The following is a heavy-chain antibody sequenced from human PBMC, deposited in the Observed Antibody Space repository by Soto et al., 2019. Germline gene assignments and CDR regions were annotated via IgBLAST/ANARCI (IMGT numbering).Heavy chain of an antibody. Sequence: SETLSLTCAVYGGSFSGYYWSWIRHPPGKGLEWIGEINHSGSTNYNPSLKSRVTISVDTSKNQFSLKLSSVTAADTAVYYCASAGIVGATTGYYYYGTDVWGQGTTVTVSS. V-gene: IGHV4-34*01. CDR3: ASAGIVGATTGYYYYGTDV. CDR1: GGSFSGYY. CDR2: INHSGST. J-gene: IGHJ6*02. D-gene: IGHD1-26*01.